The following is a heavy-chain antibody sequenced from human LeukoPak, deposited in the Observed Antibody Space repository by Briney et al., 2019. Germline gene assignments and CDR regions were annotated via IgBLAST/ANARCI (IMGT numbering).Heavy chain of an antibody. CDR2: IYHSGST. CDR3: AREGHLGYYYYYYMDV. J-gene: IGHJ6*03. D-gene: IGHD3-16*01. Sequence: SETLSLTCTVSGYSISSGYYWGWIRQPPGKGLEWIGSIYHSGSTYYNPSLKSRVTISVDTSKNQFSLKLSSVTAADTAVYYCAREGHLGYYYYYYMDVWGKGTTVTVSS. V-gene: IGHV4-38-2*02. CDR1: GYSISSGYY.